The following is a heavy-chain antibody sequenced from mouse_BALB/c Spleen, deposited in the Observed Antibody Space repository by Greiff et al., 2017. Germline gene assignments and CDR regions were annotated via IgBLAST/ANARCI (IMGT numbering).Heavy chain of an antibody. CDR2: IFPGTGTT. D-gene: IGHD1-1*01. CDR1: GYTFTSYW. J-gene: IGHJ3*01. V-gene: IGHV1S132*01. Sequence: QVQLQQSGAELVKPGASVKLSCKTSGYTFTSYWIQWVKQRPGQGLGWIGEIFPGTGTTYYNEKFKGKATLTIDTSSSTAYMQLSSLTSEDSAVYFCARRSGTPFAYWGQGTLVTVSA. CDR3: ARRSGTPFAY.